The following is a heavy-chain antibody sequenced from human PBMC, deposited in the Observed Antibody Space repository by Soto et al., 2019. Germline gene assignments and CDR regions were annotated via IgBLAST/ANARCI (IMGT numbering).Heavy chain of an antibody. CDR3: ARVSSPYYYHTSGKYYFDC. Sequence: SETLSLTCTVSGSSVDSGSYYWTWIRQPPGMGLEWIGYIFYSGTTNYNASLKSRVTMSLDTSMNQYSLQLSSVPATHTPMYYCARVSSPYYYHTSGKYYFDCWGQGNLVTVSS. V-gene: IGHV4-61*01. CDR2: IFYSGTT. D-gene: IGHD3-22*01. CDR1: GSSVDSGSYY. J-gene: IGHJ4*02.